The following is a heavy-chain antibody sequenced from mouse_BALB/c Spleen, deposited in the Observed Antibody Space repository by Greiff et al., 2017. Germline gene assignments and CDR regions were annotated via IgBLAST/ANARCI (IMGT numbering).Heavy chain of an antibody. CDR2: IYPGNVNT. Sequence: QVQLQQSGPELVKPGASVRISCKASGYTFTSYYIHWVKQRPGQGLEWIGWIYPGNVNTKYNEKFKGKATLTADKSSSTAYMQLSSLTSEDSAVYFCARSGYGYEFAYWGQGTLVTVSA. V-gene: IGHV1S56*01. J-gene: IGHJ3*01. CDR1: GYTFTSYY. CDR3: ARSGYGYEFAY. D-gene: IGHD2-2*01.